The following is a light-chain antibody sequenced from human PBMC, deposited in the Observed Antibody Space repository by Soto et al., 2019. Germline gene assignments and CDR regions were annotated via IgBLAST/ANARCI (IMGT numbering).Light chain of an antibody. Sequence: QSVLTQPPSASVTPVQRVTIACSGITSNVGNNAVNWYQQLPGKAPKLLIYYDDLLPSGVSDRFSGSKSGTSASLAISGPQSEDEADYYCAAWDDSLNGPLFGGGTKLTVL. CDR3: AAWDDSLNGPL. J-gene: IGLJ2*01. V-gene: IGLV1-36*01. CDR1: TSNVGNNA. CDR2: YDD.